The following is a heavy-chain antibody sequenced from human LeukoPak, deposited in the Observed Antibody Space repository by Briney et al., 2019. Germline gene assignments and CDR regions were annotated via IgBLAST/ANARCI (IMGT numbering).Heavy chain of an antibody. CDR3: ARGQGIYYGSQRAEYFQH. CDR2: INSDGSST. Sequence: WGSLRLSCAASGFTFSSYWMHWVRQAPGKGLVWVSRINSDGSSTSYADSVKGRFTISRDDAKNTLYLQMNSLRAEDTAAYYCARGQGIYYGSQRAEYFQHWGQGTLVTVSS. D-gene: IGHD3-10*01. J-gene: IGHJ1*01. V-gene: IGHV3-74*01. CDR1: GFTFSSYW.